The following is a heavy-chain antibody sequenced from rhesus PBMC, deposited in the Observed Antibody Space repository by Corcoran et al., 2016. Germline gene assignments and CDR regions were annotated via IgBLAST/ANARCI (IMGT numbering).Heavy chain of an antibody. V-gene: IGHV1-111*02. J-gene: IGHJ4*01. CDR2: IDLEDAEA. Sequence: EVQLVQSGAELKKPGASVQISCKASGYTFTDSHLPWVRHAPGKGLEWMGRIDLEDAEAIHAQKFQDRVTITADTSTDTAYMELSSLRSEDTAVYYCATRGERYYFDYWGQGVLVTVSS. CDR1: GYTFTDSH. CDR3: ATRGERYYFDY. D-gene: IGHD6-37*01.